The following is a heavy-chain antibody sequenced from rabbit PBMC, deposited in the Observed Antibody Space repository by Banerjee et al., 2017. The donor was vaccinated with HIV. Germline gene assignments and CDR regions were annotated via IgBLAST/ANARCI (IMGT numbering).Heavy chain of an antibody. V-gene: IGHV1S45*01. J-gene: IGHJ4*01. CDR3: ARVDGNDYTYFNL. D-gene: IGHD6-1*01. Sequence: QEQLEESGGDLVKPEGSLTLTCTASGFSFSSSYWICWVRQAPGKGLEWIACINTSSGNTVYASWAKGRFTISKTSSTTVTLQMTSLTAADTATYFCARVDGNDYTYFNLWGPGTLVTVS. CDR1: GFSFSSSYW. CDR2: INTSSGNT.